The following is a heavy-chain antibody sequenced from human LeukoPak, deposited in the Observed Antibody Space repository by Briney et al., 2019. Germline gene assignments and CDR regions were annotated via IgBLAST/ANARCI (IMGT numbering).Heavy chain of an antibody. CDR3: ARDSGTTGEVKFDP. V-gene: IGHV4-39*07. CDR2: MSYSGSA. J-gene: IGHJ5*02. D-gene: IGHD3-10*01. CDR1: GGSITSSSYYY. Sequence: SETLSLTCTVSGGSITSSSYYYWGWIRQSPGKGLEWIGFMSYSGSAYYNPSLKSRVSISVDTSKQQFSLRLTSVTAADTAVYYCARDSGTTGEVKFDPWGQGTLVTVSS.